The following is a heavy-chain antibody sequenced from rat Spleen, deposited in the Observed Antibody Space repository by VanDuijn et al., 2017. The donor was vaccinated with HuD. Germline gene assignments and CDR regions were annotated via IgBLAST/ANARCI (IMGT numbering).Heavy chain of an antibody. J-gene: IGHJ2*01. D-gene: IGHD1-9*01. V-gene: IGHV5-17*01. CDR2: IIYGGSRT. CDR1: GFTFSDYA. CDR3: ARRHYGYTDYFDY. Sequence: EVQLVESDGGLVQPGRSLKLSCAASGFTFSDYAMAWVRQAPKKGLEWVATIIYGGSRTYYRDSVKGRFTISRNNAKSTLYLQMDSLRSEDTATYYCARRHYGYTDYFDYWGQGVMVTVSS.